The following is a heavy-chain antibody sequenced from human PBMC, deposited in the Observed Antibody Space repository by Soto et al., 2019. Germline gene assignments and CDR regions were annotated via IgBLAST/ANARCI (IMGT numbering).Heavy chain of an antibody. Sequence: LRLSCTASGFTFSSYWMSWVRQAPGKGLGWVANIKEDGSGKYYVDSVKGRFSISRDNARNSLYLQMNSLRVEDTAVYYCVRVGRLGGYWGQGALVTVSS. CDR3: VRVGRLGGY. D-gene: IGHD3-16*01. CDR1: GFTFSSYW. CDR2: IKEDGSGK. J-gene: IGHJ4*02. V-gene: IGHV3-7*03.